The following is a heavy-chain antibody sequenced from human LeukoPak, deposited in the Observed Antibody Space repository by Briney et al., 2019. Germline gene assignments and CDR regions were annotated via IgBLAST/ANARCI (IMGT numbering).Heavy chain of an antibody. CDR1: GGSFSGYY. D-gene: IGHD3-10*01. V-gene: IGHV4-34*01. CDR2: INHSGST. CDR3: ARTYYYGSGSYYNPRGYFDY. J-gene: IGHJ4*02. Sequence: SETLSLTCAVYGGSFSGYYWSWIRQPTGKGLEWSGEINHSGSTNYNPSLKSRVTISVDTSKNQFSLKLSSVTAADTAVYYCARTYYYGSGSYYNPRGYFDYWGQGTLVTVSS.